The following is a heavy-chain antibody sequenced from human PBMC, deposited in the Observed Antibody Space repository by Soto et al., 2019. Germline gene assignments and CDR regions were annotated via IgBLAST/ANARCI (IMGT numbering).Heavy chain of an antibody. CDR1: GYTFTSYD. CDR3: ARWDIVVAPAAHIYYYYGMDV. J-gene: IGHJ6*02. CDR2: MNPNSGNT. D-gene: IGHD2-2*01. Sequence: ASVKVSCKASGYTFTSYDINWVRQATGQGLEWMGWMNPNSGNTGYAQKFQGRVTMTRNTSISTAYMELSSLRSEDTAVYYCARWDIVVAPAAHIYYYYGMDVWGQGTTVTVSS. V-gene: IGHV1-8*01.